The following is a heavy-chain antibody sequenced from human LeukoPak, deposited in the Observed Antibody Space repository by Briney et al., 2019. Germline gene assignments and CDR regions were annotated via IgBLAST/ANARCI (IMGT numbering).Heavy chain of an antibody. CDR2: ILYDGSTK. CDR3: AREGYYDSSGYSDAGIDY. D-gene: IGHD3-22*01. CDR1: GFTFSSYS. J-gene: IGHJ4*02. V-gene: IGHV3-30*04. Sequence: PGGSLRLSCAASGFTFSSYSMHWVRQAPGKGLEWVAVILYDGSTKYYADSMKGRFTISRDNSKNTLYLQMNSLRAEDTAVYYCAREGYYDSSGYSDAGIDYWGQGSLATVSS.